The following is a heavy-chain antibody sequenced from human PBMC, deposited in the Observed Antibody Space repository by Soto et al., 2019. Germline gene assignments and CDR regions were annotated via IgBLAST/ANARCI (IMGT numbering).Heavy chain of an antibody. CDR2: ISAYNGNT. Sequence: ASVKVSCKASGYTFTGYGISWVRQAPGQGLEWMGWISAYNGNTNYAQKLQGRVTMTTDTSTSTAYMELRSLRSDDTAVYYCARGYGYYGSGSYYTNHNWFDPWGQGTLVTVSS. CDR3: ARGYGYYGSGSYYTNHNWFDP. J-gene: IGHJ5*02. D-gene: IGHD3-10*01. CDR1: GYTFTGYG. V-gene: IGHV1-18*01.